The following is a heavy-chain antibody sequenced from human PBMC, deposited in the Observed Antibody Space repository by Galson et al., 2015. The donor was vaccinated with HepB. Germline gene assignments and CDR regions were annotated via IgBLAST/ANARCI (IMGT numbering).Heavy chain of an antibody. CDR3: ARDLDYGGVYGSTWYFDY. CDR1: GYTFTGYH. J-gene: IGHJ4*02. Sequence: SVKVSCKASGYTFTGYHIHWVRQAPGQGLEWMGHFDPNNGVTNYAQKFHGRITMTRDPSIHTVYMELNGLISDDTAVYYCARDLDYGGVYGSTWYFDYWGQGTLVTVSS. CDR2: FDPNNGVT. V-gene: IGHV1-2*06. D-gene: IGHD4-23*01.